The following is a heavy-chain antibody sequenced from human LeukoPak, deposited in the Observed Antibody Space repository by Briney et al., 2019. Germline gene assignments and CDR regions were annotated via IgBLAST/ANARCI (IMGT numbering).Heavy chain of an antibody. V-gene: IGHV1-69*02. J-gene: IGHJ5*02. CDR2: IIPILGIA. CDR1: GGTFSSYT. CDR3: ARRLATQPVILRLGELNSLPFDP. D-gene: IGHD3-16*01. Sequence: SVMVSCKASGGTFSSYTISWVRQAPGQGLKWMGRIIPILGIANYAQNFQGRVTITADKSTSTAYTELSSLRSEDTAVYYCARRLATQPVILRLGELNSLPFDPWGQGTLVTVSS.